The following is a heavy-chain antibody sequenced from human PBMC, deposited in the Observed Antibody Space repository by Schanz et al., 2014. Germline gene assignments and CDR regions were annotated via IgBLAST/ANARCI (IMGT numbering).Heavy chain of an antibody. V-gene: IGHV1-18*01. CDR1: GYIFGSHG. CDR3: ARVHIATYHYNSPGAFDI. Sequence: QLMQSGSEVRKPGASVKVSCKASGYIFGSHGMTWVRQAPGQGPELMGWINPHTGNTQYAQKFQGRVNMTRDTVTTTVHLELTRLRTDDTAIYYCARVHIATYHYNSPGAFDIWGQGTRVTVSS. CDR2: INPHTGNT. D-gene: IGHD3-10*01. J-gene: IGHJ3*02.